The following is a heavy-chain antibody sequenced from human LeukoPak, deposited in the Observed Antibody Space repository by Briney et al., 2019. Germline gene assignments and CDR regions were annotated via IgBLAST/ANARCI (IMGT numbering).Heavy chain of an antibody. D-gene: IGHD2-2*01. Sequence: ASVKVSCKASGYTFTSYGISWVRQAPGQGLEWMGWISAYNGNTNYAQKLQGRVTMTTDTSTSTAYMELRSLRSDDTAVYFCARGSVNYCSSINCYGFDIWGQGTMVTVSS. CDR1: GYTFTSYG. V-gene: IGHV1-18*01. J-gene: IGHJ3*02. CDR2: ISAYNGNT. CDR3: ARGSVNYCSSINCYGFDI.